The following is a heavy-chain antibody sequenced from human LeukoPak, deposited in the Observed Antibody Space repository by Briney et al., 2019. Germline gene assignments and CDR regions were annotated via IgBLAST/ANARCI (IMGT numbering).Heavy chain of an antibody. J-gene: IGHJ4*02. CDR3: ASSSNYVSSSDY. CDR1: GFTFDDYT. V-gene: IGHV3-43*01. Sequence: PGGSLRLSCAASGFTFDDYTMHWVRQAPGKGLEWVSLISWDGGSTYYADSVKGRFTISRGNSKNSLYLQMNSLRTEDTALYYCASSSNYVSSSDYWGQGTLVTVSS. D-gene: IGHD4-11*01. CDR2: ISWDGGST.